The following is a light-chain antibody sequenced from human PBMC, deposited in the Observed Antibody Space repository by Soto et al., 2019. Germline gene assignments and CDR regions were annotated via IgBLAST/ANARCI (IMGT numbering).Light chain of an antibody. V-gene: IGKV2-30*01. CDR1: QSLVYSDGNTY. J-gene: IGKJ5*01. CDR3: MQRAHWPPIT. Sequence: DVVMTQSPLSLPVTLGQPASISCRSSQSLVYSDGNTYLNWLQQRPGQSPRRIIYEVSNRDSRVLDRFGGSGSGADFTRVISRGEAEDVGVYYCMQRAHWPPITFGQATRLEIE. CDR2: EVS.